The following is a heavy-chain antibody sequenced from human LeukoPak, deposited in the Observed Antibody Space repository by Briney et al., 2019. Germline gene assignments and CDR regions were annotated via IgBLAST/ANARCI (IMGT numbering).Heavy chain of an antibody. D-gene: IGHD3-10*01. CDR1: GFTFSSYG. CDR2: ISGSGGST. J-gene: IGHJ4*02. CDR3: AKGLWFGETAD. Sequence: GGSLRLSCAAAGFTFSSYGMSWVRQAPGKGLERVSAISGSGGSTYYADSVKGLFTISRDNSKNTLYLQMNSLRAEDTAVYYCAKGLWFGETADWGQGTLVTVSS. V-gene: IGHV3-23*01.